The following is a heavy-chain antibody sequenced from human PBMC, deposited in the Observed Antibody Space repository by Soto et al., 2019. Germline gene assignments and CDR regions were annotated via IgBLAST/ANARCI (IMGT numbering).Heavy chain of an antibody. CDR1: GGSITSSTYY. Sequence: QLQLQESGPGLVKPSETLSLTCTVSGGSITSSTYYWGWIRQPPGKGLEWIGCIYYSGSTYYNPSLMCRVTISVDTSKHLFSLKLSSVTVADTAGYYCAILHWGSYYWGQGTLVTVSS. J-gene: IGHJ4*02. CDR2: IYYSGST. V-gene: IGHV4-39*02. CDR3: AILHWGSYY. D-gene: IGHD1-26*01.